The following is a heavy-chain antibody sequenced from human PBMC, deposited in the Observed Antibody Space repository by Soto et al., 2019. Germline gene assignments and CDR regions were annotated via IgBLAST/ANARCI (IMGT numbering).Heavy chain of an antibody. J-gene: IGHJ4*02. CDR2: IYYSGST. CDR3: ARGPGQDYDSSGYFAY. Sequence: PSETLSLTCTVSGGSISSSSYYWGWIRQPQGNGLEWIGYIYYSGSTNYNPSLKSRVTISVDTSKNQFSLKLSFVTAADTAVYYCARGPGQDYDSSGYFAYWGQGTLVTVSS. D-gene: IGHD3-22*01. V-gene: IGHV4-61*05. CDR1: GGSISSSSYY.